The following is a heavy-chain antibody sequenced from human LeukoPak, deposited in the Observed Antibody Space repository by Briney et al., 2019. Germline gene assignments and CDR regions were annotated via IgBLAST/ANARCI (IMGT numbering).Heavy chain of an antibody. CDR2: ISGGGGGT. V-gene: IGHV3-23*01. CDR1: GFTFSSYA. D-gene: IGHD3-9*01. CDR3: AKFYDILTGYFDY. Sequence: GGSLRLSCAASGFTFSSYAMTWVRQSPGKGLEWVSAISGGGGGTYYAYYTDSVKGRFTVSRDNSKNTLYLQMNSLRGEDTAVYYCAKFYDILTGYFDYWGQGTLVTVSS. J-gene: IGHJ4*02.